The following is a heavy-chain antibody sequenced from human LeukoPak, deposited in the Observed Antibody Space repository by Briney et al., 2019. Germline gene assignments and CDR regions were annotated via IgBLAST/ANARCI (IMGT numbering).Heavy chain of an antibody. J-gene: IGHJ6*03. V-gene: IGHV4-38-2*02. CDR2: IYHSGST. CDR3: ARGNLWDYRRYYYYMDV. Sequence: SETLSLTCTVSGYSISSGYYWGWIRQPPGKGLEWIGSIYHSGSTYYNPSLKSRVTISLDTSKNQFSLKLSSVTAADTAVYYCARGNLWDYRRYYYYMDVWGKGTTVTVSS. D-gene: IGHD4-11*01. CDR1: GYSISSGYY.